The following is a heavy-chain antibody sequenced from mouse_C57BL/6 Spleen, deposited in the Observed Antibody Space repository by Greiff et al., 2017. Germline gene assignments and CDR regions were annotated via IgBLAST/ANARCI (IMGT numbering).Heavy chain of an antibody. CDR1: GYTFTDYY. J-gene: IGHJ1*03. CDR3: ARKATASYFDV. D-gene: IGHD1-2*01. V-gene: IGHV1-18*01. CDR2: INPSDGGT. Sequence: EVKLLESGPELVKPGASVKLPCKASGYTFTDYYMHWVKQSPGQGLEWIGVINPSDGGTNYNQKFKGKATLTVDKSSSTAYMELRSLTSEDTAVYYCARKATASYFDVWGTGTTVTVSS.